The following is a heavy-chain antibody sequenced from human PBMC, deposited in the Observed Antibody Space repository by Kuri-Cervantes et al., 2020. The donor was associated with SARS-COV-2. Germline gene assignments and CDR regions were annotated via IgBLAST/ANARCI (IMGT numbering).Heavy chain of an antibody. J-gene: IGHJ6*03. D-gene: IGHD6-6*01. CDR1: GFNFSSYS. CDR3: ARDGSRYSTSSFNYYYYMDV. Sequence: ETLSLTCAASGFNFSSYSINWVRQAPGKGLEWVSSISGTGNYIYYADSLKGRFTISRDNAKNSLYLQMNSPRAEDTAVYYCARDGSRYSTSSFNYYYYMDVWGKGTTVTVSS. V-gene: IGHV3-21*01. CDR2: ISGTGNYI.